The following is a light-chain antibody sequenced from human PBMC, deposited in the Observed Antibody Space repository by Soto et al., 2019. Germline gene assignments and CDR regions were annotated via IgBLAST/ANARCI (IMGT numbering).Light chain of an antibody. CDR3: QQYDNVPIT. Sequence: DIQMTQSPSSLSASVGDRVTITCQASQDISNFLNWYQQKPGKAPNLLIFDASNLQIGVPSRFSGGRSGTHFTFRISSLQPEDIATYYCQQYDNVPITFGQGTRLEIK. J-gene: IGKJ5*01. CDR2: DAS. V-gene: IGKV1-33*01. CDR1: QDISNF.